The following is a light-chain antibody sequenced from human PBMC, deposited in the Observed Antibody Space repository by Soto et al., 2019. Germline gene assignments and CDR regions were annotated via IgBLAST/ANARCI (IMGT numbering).Light chain of an antibody. CDR2: AAS. CDR3: QQYNYWIT. V-gene: IGKV3-15*01. J-gene: IGKJ4*01. Sequence: EIVMTQSPATLSVSPGERATLSCRASQSVSNNLACYQQKPAQAPRLHIYAASTRATSIPARFSGSGSGTEFTFTISSLQSEDFAVYFCQQYNYWITCGGGTGVEIK. CDR1: QSVSNN.